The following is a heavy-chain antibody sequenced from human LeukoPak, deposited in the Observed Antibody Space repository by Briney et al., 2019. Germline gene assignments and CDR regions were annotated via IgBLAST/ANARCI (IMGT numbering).Heavy chain of an antibody. J-gene: IGHJ3*02. CDR1: GFTFSTFA. Sequence: GGSLRLSCTASGFTFSTFAMHRVRQAPGKGLQWVAFIQNDESDKYYADSVKGRFTISRDNSKNTVNLQMNYLKPEDTAVYYCATLLILGGRVAFDIWGQGTMVAVSS. D-gene: IGHD3-3*01. CDR3: ATLLILGGRVAFDI. V-gene: IGHV3-30*02. CDR2: IQNDESDK.